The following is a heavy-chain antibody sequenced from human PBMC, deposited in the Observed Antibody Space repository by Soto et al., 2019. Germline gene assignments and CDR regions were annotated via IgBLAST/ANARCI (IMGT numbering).Heavy chain of an antibody. V-gene: IGHV3-11*01. J-gene: IGHJ5*02. CDR3: ARGSLRWIGAENWFDT. CDR1: GFTFSDYF. CDR2: ISNNANTI. D-gene: IGHD3-10*01. Sequence: QVPLVESGGGLVKPGGSLRVSCVASGFTFSDYFMSWIRQAPGKGLEWLSYISNNANTIYYADSVRGRFSISRDNARNSLSLQVPSLRADDTVVYYCARGSLRWIGAENWFDTWGQGTLVTVSS.